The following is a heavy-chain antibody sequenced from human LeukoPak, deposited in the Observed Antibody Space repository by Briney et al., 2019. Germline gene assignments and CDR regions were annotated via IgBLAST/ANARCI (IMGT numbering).Heavy chain of an antibody. CDR3: ARDDFWSDYGYYFDY. D-gene: IGHD3-3*01. CDR1: GGTFSSYA. Sequence: SXKVSCKASGGTFSSYAISWVRQAPGQGLEWMGRIIPIFGTANYAQKFQGRVTITTDESTSTAYMELSSLRSEDTAVYYCARDDFWSDYGYYFDYWGQGTLVTVSS. CDR2: IIPIFGTA. V-gene: IGHV1-69*05. J-gene: IGHJ4*02.